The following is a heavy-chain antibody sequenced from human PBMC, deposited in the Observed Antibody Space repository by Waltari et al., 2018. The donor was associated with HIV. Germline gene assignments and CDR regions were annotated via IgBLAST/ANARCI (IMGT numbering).Heavy chain of an antibody. CDR1: TYIFTIFF. V-gene: IGHV1-2*02. CDR3: ARQYSGFDYRYVAY. D-gene: IGHD5-12*01. J-gene: IGHJ4*02. CDR2: IDPNNGAT. Sequence: QVQLVQSGPEVKTPGASVKVSCEASTYIFTIFFIHWVRQAPGQGLEWMGYIDPNNGATNYAPKFQGRVTMTRDTSIKTAYMELSGLTSDDTAVYYCARQYSGFDYRYVAYWGQGTLVTVSS.